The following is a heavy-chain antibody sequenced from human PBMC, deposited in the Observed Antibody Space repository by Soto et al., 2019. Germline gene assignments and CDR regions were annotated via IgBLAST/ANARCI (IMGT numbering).Heavy chain of an antibody. Sequence: GGSLRLSCAASGFTFRSFTMNWVRQALGKGLEWVSTISSNSAYIYYTDALRGRFTISRDNAKNSLHLQMNSLRAEDTAVYYCTRDASRDSSARGWFDPWGPGTLVTVSS. D-gene: IGHD6-13*01. J-gene: IGHJ5*02. CDR3: TRDASRDSSARGWFDP. CDR2: ISSNSAYI. V-gene: IGHV3-21*01. CDR1: GFTFRSFT.